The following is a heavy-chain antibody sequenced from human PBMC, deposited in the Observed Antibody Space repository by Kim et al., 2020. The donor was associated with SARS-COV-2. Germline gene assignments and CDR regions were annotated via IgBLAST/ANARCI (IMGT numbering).Heavy chain of an antibody. Sequence: SETLSLTCTVSGGSISSYYWSWIRQPPGKGLEWIGYIYYSGSTNYNPSLKSRVTISVDTSKNQFSLKLSSVTAADTAVYYCARGATTWDYWGQGTLVTAS. J-gene: IGHJ4*02. D-gene: IGHD1-1*01. V-gene: IGHV4-59*01. CDR3: ARGATTWDY. CDR2: IYYSGST. CDR1: GGSISSYY.